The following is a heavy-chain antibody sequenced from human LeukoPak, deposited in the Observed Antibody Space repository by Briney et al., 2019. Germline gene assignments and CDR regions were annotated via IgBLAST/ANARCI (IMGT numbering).Heavy chain of an antibody. CDR3: AREIISSWDHYFDY. Sequence: PSETLSLTCTVSGGSISSYYWSWIRQPAGKGLEWIGFMHHSGSANSNPSLKSRVTISMDTSKNQFSLKMSSVTAEDTAVYYCAREIISSWDHYFDYWGQGTLVTVSS. CDR1: GGSISSYY. J-gene: IGHJ4*02. V-gene: IGHV4-59*12. D-gene: IGHD6-13*01. CDR2: MHHSGSA.